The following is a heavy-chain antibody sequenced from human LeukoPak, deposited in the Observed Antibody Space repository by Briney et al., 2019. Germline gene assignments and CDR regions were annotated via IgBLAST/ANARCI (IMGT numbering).Heavy chain of an antibody. CDR2: TSYSGTGDT. CDR1: GGTVRSYY. Sequence: PSETLSLTCTVSGGTVRSYYWSWIRQAPGKGLEWIGYTSYSGTGDTNYNPSLQSRVTFSIDMSRNQFSLTLNSVTAADTAVYYCARSFDSSGYYYGFESWGQGILVTVSS. CDR3: ARSFDSSGYYYGFES. V-gene: IGHV4-59*02. D-gene: IGHD3-22*01. J-gene: IGHJ4*02.